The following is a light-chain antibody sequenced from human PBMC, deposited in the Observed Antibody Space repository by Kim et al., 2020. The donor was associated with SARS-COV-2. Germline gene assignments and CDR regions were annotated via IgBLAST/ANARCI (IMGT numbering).Light chain of an antibody. V-gene: IGKV3-15*01. CDR1: QSVSSD. CDR3: QQYNNWPLT. J-gene: IGKJ4*01. CDR2: GAS. Sequence: SPWESATHSCRASQSVSSDLAWYQQKTGQAPRLLICGASTRATGIPARFSGSGSGTEFTLTISSLQSEDFAVYYCQQYNNWPLTFGGGTKVDIK.